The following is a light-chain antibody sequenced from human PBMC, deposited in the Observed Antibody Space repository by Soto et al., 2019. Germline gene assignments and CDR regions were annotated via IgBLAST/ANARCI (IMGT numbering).Light chain of an antibody. Sequence: HSVLTQPPSVSAAPGQKVTISCSGSSSNIGSNYVSWYQQLPGTAPKLLIYENNKRPSGIPDRFSGSKSGTSATLGITGLQTGDEADYYCGTWDSSLSVAVFGGGTQLTVL. V-gene: IGLV1-51*02. J-gene: IGLJ7*01. CDR2: ENN. CDR1: SSNIGSNY. CDR3: GTWDSSLSVAV.